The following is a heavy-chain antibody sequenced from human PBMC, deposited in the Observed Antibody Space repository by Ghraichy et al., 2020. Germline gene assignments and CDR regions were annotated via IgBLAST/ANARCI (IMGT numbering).Heavy chain of an antibody. J-gene: IGHJ6*02. V-gene: IGHV4-34*01. CDR2: INHSGST. D-gene: IGHD3-22*01. Sequence: SETQSLTCAVYGGSFSGYYWSWIRQPPGKGLEWIGEINHSGSTNYNPSLKSRVTISVDTSKNQFSLKLSSVTAADTAVYYCARRGLLLPYYYYYGMDVWGQGTTVTVSS. CDR1: GGSFSGYY. CDR3: ARRGLLLPYYYYYGMDV.